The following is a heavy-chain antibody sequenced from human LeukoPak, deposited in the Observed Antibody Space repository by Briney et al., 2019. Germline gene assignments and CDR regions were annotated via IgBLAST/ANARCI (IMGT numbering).Heavy chain of an antibody. V-gene: IGHV1-18*01. CDR1: GYTFSNYG. CDR2: ISAFNGNT. Sequence: GASVKVSCKASGYTFSNYGISWVRQAPGRGLEWVGWISAFNGNTNYAPKLQDRVTLTTDTSTSTAYMELRSLRSDDTAVYFCARDLERYPISGNDRYYYYYCMGVWGKGTTVTVSS. J-gene: IGHJ6*03. CDR3: ARDLERYPISGNDRYYYYYCMGV. D-gene: IGHD1-1*01.